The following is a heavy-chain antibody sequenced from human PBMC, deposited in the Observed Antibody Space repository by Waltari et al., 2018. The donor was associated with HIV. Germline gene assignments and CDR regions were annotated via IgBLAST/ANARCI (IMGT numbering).Heavy chain of an antibody. CDR3: ARDLTTSDVDIVATELGYFDL. V-gene: IGHV3-33*01. CDR1: GFTFSNYA. D-gene: IGHD5-12*01. CDR2: VWFDGSNE. Sequence: QVQLVESGGGVVQPGRSLRLSCAASGFTFSNYAMHWVRQAPGKGLEWVAVVWFDGSNENYADSVKGRFTISRDNSKNTVYLQMNSLRVEDTAVYYCARDLTTSDVDIVATELGYFDLWGRGTLVTVSS. J-gene: IGHJ2*01.